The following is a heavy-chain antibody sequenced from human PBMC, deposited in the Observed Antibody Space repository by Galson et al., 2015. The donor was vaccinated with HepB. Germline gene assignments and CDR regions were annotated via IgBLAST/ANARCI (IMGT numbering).Heavy chain of an antibody. J-gene: IGHJ2*01. D-gene: IGHD4-11*01. CDR1: GDSISTDY. CDR2: ISPSGAT. V-gene: IGHV4-4*09. CDR3: ARLETSHWYFDL. Sequence: LSLTCTVSGDSISTDYWSWIRQPPGKGLEWIGYISPSGATSYNPSLKSRVTISVDTSKNHFSLKVSSVTAADTAVFYCARLETSHWYFDLWGRGTLVTVSS.